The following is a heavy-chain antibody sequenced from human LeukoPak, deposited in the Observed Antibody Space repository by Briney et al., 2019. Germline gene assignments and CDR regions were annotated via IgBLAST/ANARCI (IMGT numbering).Heavy chain of an antibody. CDR1: GGTFSSYA. CDR3: ARASAGSGSYTQHYYMDV. J-gene: IGHJ6*03. CDR2: IIPFFDTP. V-gene: IGHV1-69*13. D-gene: IGHD3-10*01. Sequence: SVKVSCKASGGTFSSYAISWVRQAPGQGLERMGGIIPFFDTPNYADKFQGRVTIAADESTSTAYMELSSLESEDTAVYYCARASAGSGSYTQHYYMDVWGKGTTVTVSS.